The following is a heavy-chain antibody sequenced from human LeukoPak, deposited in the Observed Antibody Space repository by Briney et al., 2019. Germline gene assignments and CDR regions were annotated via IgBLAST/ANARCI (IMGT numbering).Heavy chain of an antibody. V-gene: IGHV4-30-4*01. J-gene: IGHJ3*02. CDR1: GGSISSGDYY. Sequence: SQTLSLTCTVSGGSISSGDYYWSWIRQPPGKGLEWIGYIYCSGSTYYNPSLKSRVTISVDTSKNQFSLKLSSVTAADTAVYYCARAPYYDILTHDAFDIWGQGTMVTVSS. CDR2: IYCSGST. CDR3: ARAPYYDILTHDAFDI. D-gene: IGHD3-9*01.